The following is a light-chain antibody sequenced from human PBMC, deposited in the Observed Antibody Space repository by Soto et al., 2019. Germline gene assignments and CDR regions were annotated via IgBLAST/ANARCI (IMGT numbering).Light chain of an antibody. Sequence: DIQMTQSPSSLSASLGDRDTITCRASQGISVYLAWFQQRPGRDPNLLIYAASTLQSGVSSRFSGSGSGTDFTLSICSLQPEDVATYYCQKYNSAPLAFGGGTKVDIK. CDR3: QKYNSAPLA. V-gene: IGKV1-27*01. CDR2: AAS. J-gene: IGKJ4*01. CDR1: QGISVY.